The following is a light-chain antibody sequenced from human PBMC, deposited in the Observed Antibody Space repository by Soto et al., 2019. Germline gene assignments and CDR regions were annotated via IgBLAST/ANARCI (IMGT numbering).Light chain of an antibody. CDR1: QSVSSY. Sequence: EIVLTQYPATLSLSPGEKATLSCRASQSVSSYLAWYQHKPDQPPRLLIYDASNRATGIPARFSGSGSGTDFTLTISSLEPEDFAVYYCQQRSNWPPVTFGQGTRLEIK. J-gene: IGKJ5*01. V-gene: IGKV3-11*01. CDR3: QQRSNWPPVT. CDR2: DAS.